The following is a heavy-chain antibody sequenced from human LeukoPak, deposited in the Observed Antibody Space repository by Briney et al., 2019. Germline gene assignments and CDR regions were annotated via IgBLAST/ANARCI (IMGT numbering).Heavy chain of an antibody. CDR1: GFTFSSYG. CDR3: AKDGGSYRPLDY. CDR2: ISYDGSNK. V-gene: IGHV3-30*18. D-gene: IGHD3-16*01. Sequence: GGSLRLSCAASGFTFSSYGMHWVRQAPVKGLEWVAVISYDGSNKYYADSVKGRFTISRDNSKNTLYLQMNSLRAEDTAVYYCAKDGGSYRPLDYWGQGTLVTVSS. J-gene: IGHJ4*02.